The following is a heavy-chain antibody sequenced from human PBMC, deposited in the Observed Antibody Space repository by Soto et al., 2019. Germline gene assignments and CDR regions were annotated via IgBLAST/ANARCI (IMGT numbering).Heavy chain of an antibody. V-gene: IGHV4-59*01. J-gene: IGHJ4*02. CDR1: GGSISSYY. CDR2: IYYSGST. Sequence: TETLSLTCTGSGGSISSYYWSWIRQPPGKGLEWIGYIYYSGSTNYNPSLKSRVTISVDTSKNQFSLKLSSVTAADTAVYYCASLEGAAGGYWGQGTLVPVSS. CDR3: ASLEGAAGGY. D-gene: IGHD1-26*01.